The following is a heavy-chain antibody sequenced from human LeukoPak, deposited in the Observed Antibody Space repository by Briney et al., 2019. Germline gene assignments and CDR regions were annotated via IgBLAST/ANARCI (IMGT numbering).Heavy chain of an antibody. CDR2: INPNSGGT. CDR1: GYTFTGYY. V-gene: IGHV1-2*02. Sequence: ASVKVSCKASGYTFTGYYMHWVRQAPGQGLEWMGWINPNSGGTNYAQKFQGRVTMTRDTSISTAYMELSRLRSDDTAVYYRASRLGNEVWFGEFDYWGQGTLVTVSS. D-gene: IGHD3-10*01. CDR3: ASRLGNEVWFGEFDY. J-gene: IGHJ4*02.